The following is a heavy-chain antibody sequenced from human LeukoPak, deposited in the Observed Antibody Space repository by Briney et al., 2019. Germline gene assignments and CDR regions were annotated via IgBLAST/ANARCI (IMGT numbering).Heavy chain of an antibody. J-gene: IGHJ6*04. D-gene: IGHD3-16*01. Sequence: GRSLRLSCAASGFTFSSYGMHWVRQAPGKGLEWVAVISYDGSNKYYADSVKGRFTISRDNTKNSLFLQMNGLRAEDTAVYYCARARGSLYYSMDVWGKGTTVTVSS. CDR3: ARARGSLYYSMDV. CDR1: GFTFSSYG. CDR2: ISYDGSNK. V-gene: IGHV3-30*03.